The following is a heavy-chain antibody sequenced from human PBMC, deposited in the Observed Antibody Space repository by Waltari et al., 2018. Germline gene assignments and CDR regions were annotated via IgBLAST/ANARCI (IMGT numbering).Heavy chain of an antibody. Sequence: QVQLQESGPGLVKPSETLSLTCTVSGGSISSYYWSWIRQPPGKGLEWIGNIYYSGSTKYNPSLKSRVTISVDTSKNQFSLKLSSVTAADTAVYYCARTRIVVVPAAIPPYNWFDPWGQGTLVTVSS. CDR2: IYYSGST. CDR3: ARTRIVVVPAAIPPYNWFDP. CDR1: GGSISSYY. J-gene: IGHJ5*02. D-gene: IGHD2-2*01. V-gene: IGHV4-59*01.